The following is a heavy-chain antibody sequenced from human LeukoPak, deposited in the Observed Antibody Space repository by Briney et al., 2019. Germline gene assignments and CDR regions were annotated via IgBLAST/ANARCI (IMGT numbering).Heavy chain of an antibody. CDR2: ISAYNGNT. CDR1: SYTFTSYG. V-gene: IGHV1-18*01. J-gene: IGHJ3*02. Sequence: ASVKVSCKASSYTFTSYGISWVRQAPGQGLEWMGWISAYNGNTNYAQKLQDRVTMTTDTSTSTAYMELRSLRSDDTAVYYCARDGPYYGSGRGSAFDIWGQGTMVTVSS. CDR3: ARDGPYYGSGRGSAFDI. D-gene: IGHD3-10*01.